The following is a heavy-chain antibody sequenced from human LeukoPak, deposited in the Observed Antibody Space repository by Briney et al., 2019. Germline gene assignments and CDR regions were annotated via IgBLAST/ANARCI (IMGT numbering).Heavy chain of an antibody. Sequence: PGGSLRLSCAASGFTVSSNYMSWVRQAPGKGLEWVSVIYSGGSTYYADSVKGRFTISRDNSKNTLYLQMNSLRAEDTAVYYRARETAAGTSIFFDYWGQGTLVTVSS. V-gene: IGHV3-53*01. CDR1: GFTVSSNY. J-gene: IGHJ4*02. CDR2: IYSGGST. D-gene: IGHD6-13*01. CDR3: ARETAAGTSIFFDY.